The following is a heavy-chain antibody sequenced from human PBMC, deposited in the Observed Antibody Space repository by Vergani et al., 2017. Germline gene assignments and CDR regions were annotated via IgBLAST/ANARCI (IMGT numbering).Heavy chain of an antibody. Sequence: QVQLQQWGAGLLKPSETLSLTCTVSGGSISSYYWSWIRQPPGKGLEWIGYIFYSGITNYNPSLKTRVTISVDTSKNQFALNLNSGTATDTAVYYCARQGGYSYGLYYWGQGTLVTVSS. CDR1: GGSISSYY. J-gene: IGHJ4*02. V-gene: IGHV4-59*08. CDR3: ARQGGYSYGLYY. D-gene: IGHD5-18*01. CDR2: IFYSGIT.